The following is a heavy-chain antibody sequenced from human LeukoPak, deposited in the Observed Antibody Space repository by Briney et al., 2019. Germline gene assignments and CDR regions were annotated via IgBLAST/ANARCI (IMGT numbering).Heavy chain of an antibody. Sequence: PSETLSLTCTVSGASISGYYWSWIRQPPGKALECIGYIYYSGSTNYNPSLKSRVTISVDTPKNQFSLKLGSVIAADAAVYYCARVNSSGFDYWGQGTLVTVSS. CDR3: ARVNSSGFDY. J-gene: IGHJ4*02. D-gene: IGHD6-19*01. V-gene: IGHV4-59*01. CDR1: GASISGYY. CDR2: IYYSGST.